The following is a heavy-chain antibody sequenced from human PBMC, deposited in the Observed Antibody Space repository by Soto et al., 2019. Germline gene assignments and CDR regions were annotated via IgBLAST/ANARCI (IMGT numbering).Heavy chain of an antibody. CDR2: IIPMFGTA. J-gene: IGHJ4*02. V-gene: IGHV1-69*01. CDR1: GDTFSSYA. CDR3: ARVGPAHYYDSSGYYSPLDY. D-gene: IGHD3-22*01. Sequence: QVQLVQSGAEVKKPGSSVKVSCKASGDTFSSYAINWVRQAPGQGLEWMGGIIPMFGTANYTQKFKGRGTITAGESTSTVYMELISLRSEDTAVYYCARVGPAHYYDSSGYYSPLDYWGQGTLVTVSS.